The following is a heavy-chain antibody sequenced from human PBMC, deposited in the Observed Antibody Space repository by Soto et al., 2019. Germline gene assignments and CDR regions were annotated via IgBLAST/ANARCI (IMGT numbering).Heavy chain of an antibody. CDR2: ISSSSSYT. CDR1: GFTFSDYY. Sequence: RLSCAASGFTFSDYYMSWIRQAPGKGLEWVSYISSSSSYTNYADSVKGRFTISRDNAKNSLYLQMNSLRAEDTAVYYCARIKYSSSWGPFDYWGQGTLVTVSS. J-gene: IGHJ4*02. D-gene: IGHD6-13*01. V-gene: IGHV3-11*06. CDR3: ARIKYSSSWGPFDY.